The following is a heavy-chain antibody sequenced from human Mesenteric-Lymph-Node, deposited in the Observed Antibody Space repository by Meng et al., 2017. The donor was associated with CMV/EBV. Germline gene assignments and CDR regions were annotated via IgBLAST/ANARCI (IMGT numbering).Heavy chain of an antibody. CDR2: INPLLGTT. V-gene: IGHV1-69*04. D-gene: IGHD3-10*01. J-gene: IGHJ5*02. CDR1: TFNSYA. CDR3: ARSGLYYYASATNWFDP. Sequence: TFNSYAVSWLRQAPGQGIEWMGRINPLLGTTHFAQRFQGRVTITADKSKTTTYLELSSLRSEDTAVYYCARSGLYYYASATNWFDPWGQGTLVTVSS.